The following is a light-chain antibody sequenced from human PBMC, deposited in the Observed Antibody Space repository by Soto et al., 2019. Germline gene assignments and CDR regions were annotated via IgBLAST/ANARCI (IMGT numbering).Light chain of an antibody. CDR1: NIGSKN. V-gene: IGLV3-9*01. CDR2: RDS. CDR3: QVWDSSTLV. J-gene: IGLJ2*01. Sequence: YELTQPLSVSVALGQTARITCGGNNIGSKNVHWYQQKPGQAPVLVIYRDSNRPSGIPERFSGSNSGNTATLTISRAQAGDEADYYCQVWDSSTLVFGGGTQLTVL.